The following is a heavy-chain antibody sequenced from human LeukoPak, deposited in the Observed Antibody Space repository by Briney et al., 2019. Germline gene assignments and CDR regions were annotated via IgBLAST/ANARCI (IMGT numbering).Heavy chain of an antibody. CDR2: IIPMIATA. J-gene: IGHJ4*02. Sequence: SVKVSCKASGGTFSSYAISWVRQAPGQGLEWLGGIIPMIATASYSQKFQGRVSINADKSTNTVYMELSSLKLEDTAVYYCARGAGWLYDWGQGTLVIVSS. V-gene: IGHV1-69*06. CDR1: GGTFSSYA. CDR3: ARGAGWLYD. D-gene: IGHD3-22*01.